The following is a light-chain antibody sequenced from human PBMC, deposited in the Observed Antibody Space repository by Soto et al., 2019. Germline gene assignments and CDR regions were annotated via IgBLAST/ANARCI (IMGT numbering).Light chain of an antibody. CDR2: DAS. CDR1: QSISSW. Sequence: DLPMTQSPSTLSASVGDRVTITCRASQSISSWLAWYQQKPGKAPKLLIYDASSLESGVPSRFSGSGSGTEFTLTISSLQPDDFATYYCQQYKSYSSTFGQGTKVEIK. CDR3: QQYKSYSST. V-gene: IGKV1-5*01. J-gene: IGKJ1*01.